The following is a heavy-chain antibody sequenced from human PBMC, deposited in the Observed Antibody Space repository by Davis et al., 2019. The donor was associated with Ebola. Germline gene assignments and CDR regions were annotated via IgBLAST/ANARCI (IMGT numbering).Heavy chain of an antibody. CDR3: VGYTYGY. V-gene: IGHV3-48*02. J-gene: IGHJ2*01. CDR2: ITSSSSTI. Sequence: PGGSLRLSCAASGFTFSSYSMNWVRQAPGKGLEWVAYITSSSSTIFYAESVKGRFTISRDNDQNSLYLQMNGLRDEDTAVYYCVGYTYGYWGRGTLVTVSS. CDR1: GFTFSSYS. D-gene: IGHD5-18*01.